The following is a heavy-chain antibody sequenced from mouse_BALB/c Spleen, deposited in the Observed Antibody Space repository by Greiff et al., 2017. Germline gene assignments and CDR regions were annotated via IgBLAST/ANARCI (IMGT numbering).Heavy chain of an antibody. Sequence: VQLKESGAELVRPGALVKLSCKASGFNIKDYHMHWVKQRPEQGLEWIGWIDPENGNTIYDPKFQGKASITADTSSNTAYLQLSSLTSEDTAVYYCARGGTTAGAWFAYWGQGTLVTVSA. D-gene: IGHD1-2*01. J-gene: IGHJ3*01. CDR1: GFNIKDYH. CDR2: IDPENGNT. V-gene: IGHV14-1*02. CDR3: ARGGTTAGAWFAY.